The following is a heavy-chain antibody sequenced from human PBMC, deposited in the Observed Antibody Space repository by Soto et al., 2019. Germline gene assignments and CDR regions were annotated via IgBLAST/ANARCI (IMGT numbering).Heavy chain of an antibody. Sequence: QVQLVQSAAEVKKPGASVKASCKASGYTLTNYAISWVRQAPGQGPEWMGWINTYNGNSNYAQKFQGRVTMTTDTSTNTAYMELRSLTSDDTAVYYCARDCTGGSCFCIYWGQGTLVTVSS. CDR1: GYTLTNYA. CDR3: ARDCTGGSCFCIY. D-gene: IGHD2-15*01. CDR2: INTYNGNS. V-gene: IGHV1-18*01. J-gene: IGHJ4*02.